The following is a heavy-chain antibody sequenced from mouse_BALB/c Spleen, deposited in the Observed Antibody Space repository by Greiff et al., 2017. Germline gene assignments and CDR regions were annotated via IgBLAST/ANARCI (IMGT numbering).Heavy chain of an antibody. V-gene: IGHV1-4*01. CDR1: GYTFTSYT. CDR3: ARTYYGNYGGGAMDY. CDR2: INPSSGYT. J-gene: IGHJ4*01. D-gene: IGHD2-10*01. Sequence: VQLQQSGAELARPGASVKMSCKASGYTFTSYTMHWVKQRPGQGLEWIGYINPSSGYTNYNQKFKDKATLTADKSSSTAYMQLSSLTSEDSAVYYCARTYYGNYGGGAMDYWGQGTSVTVSS.